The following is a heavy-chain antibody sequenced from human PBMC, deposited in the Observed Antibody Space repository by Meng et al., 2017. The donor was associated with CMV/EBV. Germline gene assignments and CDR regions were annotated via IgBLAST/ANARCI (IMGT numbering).Heavy chain of an antibody. D-gene: IGHD2-15*01. V-gene: IGHV3-21*01. Sequence: GESLKISCAASGFTFRNYVMCWVRQAPGKGLEWVSSISSSSSYIYYADSVKGRFTISRYNAKNSLYLQMNSLRAEDTAVYYCAREGYCSGGSCNSDYWGQGTPVTVSS. CDR1: GFTFRNYV. CDR3: AREGYCSGGSCNSDY. J-gene: IGHJ4*02. CDR2: ISSSSSYI.